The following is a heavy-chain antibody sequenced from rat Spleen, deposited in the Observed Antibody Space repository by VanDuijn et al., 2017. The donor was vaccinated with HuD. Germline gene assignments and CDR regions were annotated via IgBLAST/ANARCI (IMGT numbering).Heavy chain of an antibody. CDR3: TTSYSLYWYFDF. D-gene: IGHD1-1*01. Sequence: EVQLVESGGGLVQPGRSMKLSCAASGFTFSNYGMAWVRQAPKKGLEWVAYISYDGGSTYYRDSVKGRFTISRDNAKSTLYLQMDSLRSEDTATYYCTTSYSLYWYFDFWGPGTMVTVSS. J-gene: IGHJ1*01. CDR2: ISYDGGST. CDR1: GFTFSNYG. V-gene: IGHV5-20*01.